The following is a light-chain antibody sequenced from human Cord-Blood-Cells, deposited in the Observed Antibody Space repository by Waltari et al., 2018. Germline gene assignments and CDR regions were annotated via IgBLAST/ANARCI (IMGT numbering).Light chain of an antibody. V-gene: IGKV1-39*01. CDR1: QSISSY. J-gene: IGKJ4*01. Sequence: DIQMTQSPSSLSASVGDRVTITCRASQSISSYLNWYQQKPGKAPKLLIYAASSLQSGVPSRFSGSGSGTDFTLTISSLQPEDFATYYCQQSYSTPRPFGGGTKVGIK. CDR3: QQSYSTPRP. CDR2: AAS.